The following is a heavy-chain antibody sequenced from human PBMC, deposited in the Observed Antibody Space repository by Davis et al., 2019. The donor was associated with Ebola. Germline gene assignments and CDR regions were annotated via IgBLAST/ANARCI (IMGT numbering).Heavy chain of an antibody. V-gene: IGHV4-39*01. CDR3: ARLKRPYTAMAINYGMDV. CDR2: IYYSGST. D-gene: IGHD5-18*01. J-gene: IGHJ6*02. Sequence: PSETLSLTCTVSGGSISSSSYYWGWIRQPPGKGLEWIGSIYYSGSTYYNPSLKSRVTISVDTSKNQFSLKLSSVTAADTAVYYCARLKRPYTAMAINYGMDVWGQGTTVTVSS. CDR1: GGSISSSSYY.